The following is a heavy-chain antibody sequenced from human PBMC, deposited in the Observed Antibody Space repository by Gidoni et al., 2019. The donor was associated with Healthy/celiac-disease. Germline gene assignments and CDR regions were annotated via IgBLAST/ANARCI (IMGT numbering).Heavy chain of an antibody. CDR3: AREVATIIYYYGMDV. CDR1: GGTFSSYA. V-gene: IGHV1-69*01. D-gene: IGHD5-12*01. J-gene: IGHJ6*02. CDR2: IIPIVGTA. Sequence: QVQLVQSGAEVKKPGSSVKVSCKASGGTFSSYAISWVLQAPGQGLGWMGGIIPIVGTANYAQKFQGRVTITADESTSTAYMELSSLRSEDTAVYYCAREVATIIYYYGMDVWGQGTTVTVSS.